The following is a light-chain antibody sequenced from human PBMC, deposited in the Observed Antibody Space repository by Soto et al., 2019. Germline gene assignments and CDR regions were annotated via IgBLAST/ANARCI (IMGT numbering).Light chain of an antibody. CDR3: QQFSNWPYT. Sequence: PGERVTLSCRASQSVSSSYLTWYQQKPGQAPRLLIYGASTRATGIPARFSGSGSGTDFTLTISSLQPEDFAVYFCQQFSNWPYTFGQGTKLEIK. V-gene: IGKV3D-7*01. CDR1: QSVSSSY. J-gene: IGKJ2*01. CDR2: GAS.